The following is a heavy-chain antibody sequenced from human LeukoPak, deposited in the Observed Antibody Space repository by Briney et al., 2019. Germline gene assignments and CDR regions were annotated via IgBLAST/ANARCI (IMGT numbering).Heavy chain of an antibody. Sequence: ASVKVSCKASGYTFTSYGISWVRQAPGQGLEWMGWISAYNGNTNYAQKLQGRVTMTTDTSTSTAYMELRSLRSDDTAVYYCAKDPGESLYQLNNWFDSWGQGTLVTVSS. J-gene: IGHJ5*01. CDR2: ISAYNGNT. V-gene: IGHV1-18*01. CDR3: AKDPGESLYQLNNWFDS. CDR1: GYTFTSYG. D-gene: IGHD3-10*01.